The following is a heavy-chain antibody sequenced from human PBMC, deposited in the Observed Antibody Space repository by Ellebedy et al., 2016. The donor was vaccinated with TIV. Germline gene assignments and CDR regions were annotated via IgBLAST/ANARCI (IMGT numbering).Heavy chain of an antibody. D-gene: IGHD2-8*02. CDR1: GLTFSSYW. V-gene: IGHV3-74*01. CDR2: VNSDGSST. Sequence: GGSLRLSCAASGLTFSSYWMHWVRQAPGKGLVWVSRVNSDGSSTTYADSVKGRFTISRDNAKHTLYLQLNSLRAEDTAVYYCASTGLAWGQGTLVTVSS. J-gene: IGHJ5*02. CDR3: ASTGLA.